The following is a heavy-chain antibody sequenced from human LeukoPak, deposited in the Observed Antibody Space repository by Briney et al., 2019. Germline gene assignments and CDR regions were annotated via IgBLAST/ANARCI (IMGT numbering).Heavy chain of an antibody. Sequence: SDTLSLTCAVSGVPFSNYYWRWVRQSPTKGLEWIGEINHSGYTKYNPSLKSRVTISIDTSKNQFSLMVTSMTAADTGVYYCTRAVAGHPDWGQGTLVTVSS. CDR2: INHSGYT. CDR1: GVPFSNYY. CDR3: TRAVAGHPD. D-gene: IGHD6-19*01. V-gene: IGHV4-34*01. J-gene: IGHJ4*02.